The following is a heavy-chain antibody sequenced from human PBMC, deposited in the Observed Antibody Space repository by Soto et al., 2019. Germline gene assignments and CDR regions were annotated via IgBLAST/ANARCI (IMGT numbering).Heavy chain of an antibody. V-gene: IGHV3-30-3*01. CDR3: ARVDEFGEPYFDY. CDR2: ISYDGSNK. Sequence: QPGGSLRLSCAASGFTFSSYAMHWVRQAPGKGLEWVAVISYDGSNKYYADSVKGRFTISRDNSKNTLYLQMNSLRAEDTAVYYCARVDEFGEPYFDYWGQGTLVTVSS. J-gene: IGHJ4*02. D-gene: IGHD3-10*01. CDR1: GFTFSSYA.